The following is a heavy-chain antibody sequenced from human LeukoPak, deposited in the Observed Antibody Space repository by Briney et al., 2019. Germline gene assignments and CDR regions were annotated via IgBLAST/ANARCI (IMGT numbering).Heavy chain of an antibody. J-gene: IGHJ6*03. CDR1: GITLSNYG. V-gene: IGHV3-23*01. D-gene: IGHD6-13*01. Sequence: GGSLRLSCAVSGITLSNYGMSWVRQAPGKGLEWVAGISGSGGSTNYADSVKGRFTISRDNSKNTLYLQMNSLRAEDTAVYYCAKMLSYSSSWYSSGKGYYMDVWGKGTTVTVSS. CDR3: AKMLSYSSSWYSSGKGYYMDV. CDR2: ISGSGGST.